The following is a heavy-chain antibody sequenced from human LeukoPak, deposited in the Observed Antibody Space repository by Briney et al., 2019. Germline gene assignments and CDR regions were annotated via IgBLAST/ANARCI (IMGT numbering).Heavy chain of an antibody. CDR1: GGSISSGGYY. CDR2: IYSSGST. CDR3: ARDRYGSGTLNWFDP. Sequence: SETLSLTCTVSGGSISSGGYYWSWIRQHPGKGLEWIVYIYSSGSTSYNPSLKSRLIISADTSKNQFSLRLTSVTAADTAVYYCARDRYGSGTLNWFDPWGQGILVAISS. V-gene: IGHV4-31*03. J-gene: IGHJ5*02. D-gene: IGHD3-10*01.